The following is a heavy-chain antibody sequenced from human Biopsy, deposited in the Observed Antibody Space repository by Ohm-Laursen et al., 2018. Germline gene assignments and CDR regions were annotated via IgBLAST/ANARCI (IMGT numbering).Heavy chain of an antibody. CDR3: AADINVWNVNY. CDR2: FAPENGKT. Sequence: ASVNASCKVSGYTLNELFMHWARQVPGKGLEWMGGFAPENGKTVYAQNFQARVSLTEDTSTDTAYMELRSLRSEDTAVYYCAADINVWNVNYWGQGTQVTVSS. J-gene: IGHJ4*02. V-gene: IGHV1-24*01. D-gene: IGHD1-1*01. CDR1: GYTLNELF.